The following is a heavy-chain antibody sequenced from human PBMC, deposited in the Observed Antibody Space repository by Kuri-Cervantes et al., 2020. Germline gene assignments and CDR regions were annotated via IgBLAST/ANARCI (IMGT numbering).Heavy chain of an antibody. CDR3: ARRNSSPDALDI. D-gene: IGHD6-19*01. J-gene: IGHJ3*02. Sequence: GESLKISCAASGFTFSSYWMHWVRQAPGKGLVWVSRINSDGSSTSYADSVKGRFTISRDNAKNTLYLQMNSLRAEDTAVYYCARRNSSPDALDIWGQGTMVTVSS. CDR2: INSDGSST. V-gene: IGHV3-74*01. CDR1: GFTFSSYW.